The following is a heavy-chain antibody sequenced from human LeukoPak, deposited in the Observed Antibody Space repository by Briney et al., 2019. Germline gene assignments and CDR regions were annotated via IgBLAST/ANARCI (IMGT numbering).Heavy chain of an antibody. CDR1: GGSISSYY. CDR3: ARLRYTSFDY. CDR2: IYYRGNA. Sequence: PSETLSLTCTVSGGSISSYYWSWIRQPPGKGLEWIGYIYYRGNANYNPSLKSRVTISVDTSKNQFSLKLSSVTAADTAVYYCARLRYTSFDYWGQGTLVTVSS. V-gene: IGHV4-59*01. D-gene: IGHD4-17*01. J-gene: IGHJ4*02.